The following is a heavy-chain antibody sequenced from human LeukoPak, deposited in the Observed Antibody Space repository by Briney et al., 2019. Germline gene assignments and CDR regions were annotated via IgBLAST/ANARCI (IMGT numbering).Heavy chain of an antibody. D-gene: IGHD2/OR15-2a*01. J-gene: IGHJ4*02. Sequence: PGGSLRLSCAASGFTFSSYWMHWVRQAPGKGLVWVSHINSDGSSTSYADSVKGRFTISRDNSKNTLYLQMNSLRAEDTAVYYCAKDRLIGCRALDYWGQGTLVTVSS. V-gene: IGHV3-74*01. CDR3: AKDRLIGCRALDY. CDR2: INSDGSST. CDR1: GFTFSSYW.